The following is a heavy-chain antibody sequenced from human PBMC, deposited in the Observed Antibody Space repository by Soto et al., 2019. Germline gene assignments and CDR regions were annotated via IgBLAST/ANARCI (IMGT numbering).Heavy chain of an antibody. J-gene: IGHJ6*02. Sequence: GGSLRLSCAASGFTFDDYAMHWVQQAPGKGLEWVSGISWNSGSIGYADSVKGRFTISRDNAKNSLYLQMNSLRAEDTALYYCAKAYSNPAYYYGMDVWGQGTTVTVSS. CDR1: GFTFDDYA. CDR3: AKAYSNPAYYYGMDV. V-gene: IGHV3-9*01. CDR2: ISWNSGSI. D-gene: IGHD4-4*01.